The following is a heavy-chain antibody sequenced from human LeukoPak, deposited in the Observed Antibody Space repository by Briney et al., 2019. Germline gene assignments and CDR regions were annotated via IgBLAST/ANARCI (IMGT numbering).Heavy chain of an antibody. D-gene: IGHD5-12*01. V-gene: IGHV3-7*03. CDR3: ARDSTWRLDY. J-gene: IGHJ4*02. Sequence: GGSLRLSCTASGFTLSSHWMTWVRQPPGKGLEWVANIKEDGSVKYYVDSVKGRFTISRDNTKNALYLQMNSLRADDTAVYFCARDSTWRLDYWGQGTLITVSS. CDR1: GFTLSSHW. CDR2: IKEDGSVK.